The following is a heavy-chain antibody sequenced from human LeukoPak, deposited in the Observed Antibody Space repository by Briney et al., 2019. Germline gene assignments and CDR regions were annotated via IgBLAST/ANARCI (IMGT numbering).Heavy chain of an antibody. J-gene: IGHJ4*02. Sequence: PGGSLRLSCTASGFTFSDYSLNWVRQAPGKGLEWVSSINGNKNYIYYADSVKGRFTISRDNAKNSLFLQMNSLGAEDTAVYYCARVVSGRAYGGNPMFDYWGQGTLVTVSS. CDR1: GFTFSDYS. CDR3: ARVVSGRAYGGNPMFDY. D-gene: IGHD4-23*01. V-gene: IGHV3-21*01. CDR2: INGNKNYI.